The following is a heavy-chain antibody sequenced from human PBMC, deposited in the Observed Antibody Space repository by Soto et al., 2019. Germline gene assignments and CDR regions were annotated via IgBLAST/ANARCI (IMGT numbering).Heavy chain of an antibody. J-gene: IGHJ4*02. CDR3: ATGFKGELVRGYRGYGTIDY. CDR1: GYTLTELS. Sequence: ASVKVSCKVSGYTLTELSMHWVRQAPGKGLEWMGGFDPEDGETIYAQKFQGRVTMTEDTSTDTAYMELSSLRSEDTAVYYCATGFKGELVRGYRGYGTIDYWGPGTLVTLSS. CDR2: FDPEDGET. V-gene: IGHV1-24*01. D-gene: IGHD5-12*01.